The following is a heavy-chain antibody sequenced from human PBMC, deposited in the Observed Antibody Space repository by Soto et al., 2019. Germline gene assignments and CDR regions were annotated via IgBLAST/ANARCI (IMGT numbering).Heavy chain of an antibody. D-gene: IGHD6-13*01. V-gene: IGHV3-48*02. CDR1: GFTFSSYS. CDR2: ISSSSTI. J-gene: IGHJ5*02. CDR3: ARTRTEQQPIRVWFDP. Sequence: GGSLRLSCAASGFTFSSYSMNWVRQAPGKGLEWVSYISSSSTIYYADSVKGRFTISRDNAKNSLYLQMNSLRDEDTAVYYCARTRTEQQPIRVWFDPWGQGTLVTVSS.